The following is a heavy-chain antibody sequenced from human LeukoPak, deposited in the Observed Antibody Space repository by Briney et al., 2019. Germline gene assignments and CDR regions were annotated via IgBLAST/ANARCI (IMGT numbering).Heavy chain of an antibody. CDR3: AKSHGDYGLLDY. V-gene: IGHV1-24*01. Sequence: ASVKVSCKVSGYSLPDLSLHWVRQAPGKGLEWVGGFEPEDGEPIYAQKFQGRLSMTEDTSKDTGYMELRTLRSEDTALYYCAKSHGDYGLLDYWGQGTLVTVS. CDR1: GYSLPDLS. CDR2: FEPEDGEP. J-gene: IGHJ4*02. D-gene: IGHD4-17*01.